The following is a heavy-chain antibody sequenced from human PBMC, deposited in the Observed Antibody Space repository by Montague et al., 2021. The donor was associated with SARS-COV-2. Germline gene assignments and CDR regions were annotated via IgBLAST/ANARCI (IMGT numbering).Heavy chain of an antibody. CDR1: GGSIGGTNYY. CDR2: IFQGGGL. J-gene: IGHJ3*02. V-gene: IGHV4-39*01. CDR3: ARHPPHSPSGNYLVPGGFRI. Sequence: SETLSLTCTVSGGSIGGTNYYWDWIRQSPGKGLEWIGNIFQGGGLSYNPSLKSRVTISVDTSSNQFSLRLSSVTAADTAVYFCARHPPHSPSGNYLVPGGFRIWGPGTIVTAAS. D-gene: IGHD3-10*01.